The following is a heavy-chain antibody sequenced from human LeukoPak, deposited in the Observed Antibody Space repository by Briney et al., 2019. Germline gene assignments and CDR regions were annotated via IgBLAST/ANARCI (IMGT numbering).Heavy chain of an antibody. CDR2: IRSSGSII. J-gene: IGHJ4*02. Sequence: PGGSLRLSCAASGFTLSSYSMNWVRQAPGKGLEWISYIRSSGSIINYAESVKGRFTISRDNAKSSLYLQMNSLRAEDTAVYYCARGGSLGYWGQGTLVTVSS. D-gene: IGHD6-19*01. CDR1: GFTLSSYS. V-gene: IGHV3-48*01. CDR3: ARGGSLGY.